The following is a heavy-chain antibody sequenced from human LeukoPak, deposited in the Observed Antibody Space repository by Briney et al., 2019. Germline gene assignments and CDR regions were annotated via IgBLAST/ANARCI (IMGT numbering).Heavy chain of an antibody. J-gene: IGHJ6*02. CDR3: ARDPYSSSWSYGMDV. Sequence: GGSLRLSCTASGFTFSNYWMSWVRQTPEKGLEWVANIKQDGSEKVYLDSVKGRFTISRDNAQTSLYLHMNSLRAEDTAVYYCARDPYSSSWSYGMDVWGQGTTVTVSS. D-gene: IGHD6-13*01. CDR1: GFTFSNYW. V-gene: IGHV3-7*05. CDR2: IKQDGSEK.